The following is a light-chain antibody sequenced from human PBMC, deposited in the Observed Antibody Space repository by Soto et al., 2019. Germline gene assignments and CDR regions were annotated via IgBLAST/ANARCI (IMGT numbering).Light chain of an antibody. CDR3: QQYNNWPHT. CDR2: GAS. V-gene: IGKV3-15*01. CDR1: QSVSSD. Sequence: EIVMTQSPATLSVSPGERVTLSCRASQSVSSDLAWYLQKPGQAPSLLVYGASTRATGMPARVSGSGSGTEFTLTISSLQSEDFAVYYCQQYNNWPHTVGQGTKPEIK. J-gene: IGKJ2*01.